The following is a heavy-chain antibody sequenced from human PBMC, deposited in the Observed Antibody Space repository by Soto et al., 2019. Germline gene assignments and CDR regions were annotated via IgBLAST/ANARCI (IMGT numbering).Heavy chain of an antibody. CDR2: ISAYSGYT. CDR3: ARARGVAVAGTVYYYYGMDV. D-gene: IGHD6-19*01. Sequence: TSVKVYCKASGYTFSTYGISWVRQAPGQGLEWMGWISAYSGYTNLAQKLKGRVTMTTDTSTSTAYMELRSLRSDDTAVYYCARARGVAVAGTVYYYYGMDVWGQGTTVTVSS. J-gene: IGHJ6*02. CDR1: GYTFSTYG. V-gene: IGHV1-18*01.